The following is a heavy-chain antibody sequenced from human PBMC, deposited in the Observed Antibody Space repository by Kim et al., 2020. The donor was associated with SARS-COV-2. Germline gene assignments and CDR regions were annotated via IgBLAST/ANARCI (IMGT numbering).Heavy chain of an antibody. J-gene: IGHJ4*02. V-gene: IGHV3-48*03. CDR2: STSSTI. Sequence: STSSTIYYADSAKGRFTISRDNSKYSLSLQATSLRADDTAVYYCASDFDYWGQGTLVTVSS. CDR3: ASDFDY.